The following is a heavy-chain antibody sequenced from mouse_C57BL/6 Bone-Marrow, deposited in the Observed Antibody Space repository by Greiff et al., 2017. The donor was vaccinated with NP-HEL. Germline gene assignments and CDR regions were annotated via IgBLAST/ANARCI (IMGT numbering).Heavy chain of an antibody. CDR1: GFTFSSYA. CDR3: TRGLRGFAY. D-gene: IGHD3-3*01. J-gene: IGHJ3*01. V-gene: IGHV5-9-1*02. Sequence: EVMLVESGEGLVKPGGSLKLSCAASGFTFSSYAMSWVRQTPEKRLEWVAYISSGGDYNYYADNVKGRFTISRDKSRNTLYLRMSSLKSEDTAMYYCTRGLRGFAYWGQGTLVTVSA. CDR2: ISSGGDYN.